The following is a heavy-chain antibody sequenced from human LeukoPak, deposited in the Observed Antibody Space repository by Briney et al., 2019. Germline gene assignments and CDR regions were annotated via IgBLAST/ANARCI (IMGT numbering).Heavy chain of an antibody. CDR3: ARDLAYSRLDY. J-gene: IGHJ4*02. Sequence: GGSLRLSCAVSGLTFSSSWMDWVRQAPGKGLEWVASINPDGNKRYSADSVKGRFTISRDNAENSLYLQMNSLRVEDTAFYYCARDLAYSRLDYWGQGMLVTVSS. V-gene: IGHV3-7*01. CDR1: GLTFSSSW. D-gene: IGHD5-18*01. CDR2: INPDGNKR.